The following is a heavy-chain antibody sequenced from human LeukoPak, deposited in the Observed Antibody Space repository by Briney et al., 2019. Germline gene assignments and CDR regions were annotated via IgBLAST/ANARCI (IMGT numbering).Heavy chain of an antibody. D-gene: IGHD3-22*01. V-gene: IGHV3-15*01. CDR2: IKREVDGGTE. J-gene: IGHJ4*02. CDR3: TADVSDSSGYCHDY. CDR1: GFSLSSAW. Sequence: GGSLRLSCVASGFSLSSAWMSWVRQAPGQGLELVGRIKREVDGGTENYAPHVKGRFTISRDDSKNTLYLQMNSLQTEDTGVYYCTADVSDSSGYCHDYWGQGTQVTVSS.